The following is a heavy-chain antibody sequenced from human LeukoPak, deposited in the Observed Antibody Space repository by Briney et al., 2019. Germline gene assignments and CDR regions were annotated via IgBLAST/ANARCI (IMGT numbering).Heavy chain of an antibody. CDR3: AKDSVGYQQPVQD. CDR2: ISGSGSGT. V-gene: IGHV3-23*01. J-gene: IGHJ1*01. D-gene: IGHD5-18*01. CDR1: GFHFGQHA. Sequence: SGGSLRISCACSGFHFGQHAMNWVRQAPGKGLEWVSAISGSGSGTYYADSVKGRFTISRDNSRNTMFLQMSSLTAEDTAIYYCAKDSVGYQQPVQDRGEGTLVTVSS.